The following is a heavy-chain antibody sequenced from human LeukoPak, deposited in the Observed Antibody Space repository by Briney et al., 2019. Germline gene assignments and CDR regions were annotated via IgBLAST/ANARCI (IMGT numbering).Heavy chain of an antibody. V-gene: IGHV4-39*01. J-gene: IGHJ5*02. CDR1: VGSIRSSYYY. Sequence: PSETLSLTWTVSVGSIRSSYYYWGWLRQPPGKGLEWIGSIYDSGSTYYNPSLKSRVTISVDTSKNQFSLKLNSVTAADTAVYYCVRHYGPWGQGTLVTVSS. CDR3: VRHYGP. D-gene: IGHD3-10*01. CDR2: IYDSGST.